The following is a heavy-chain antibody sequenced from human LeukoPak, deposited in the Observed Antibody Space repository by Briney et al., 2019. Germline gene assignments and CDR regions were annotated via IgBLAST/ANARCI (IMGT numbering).Heavy chain of an antibody. CDR2: IRSNSDGGTI. CDR1: GFTFTNAW. Sequence: GGSLRLSCATSGFTFTNAWMNWVRQAPGKGLEWVGRIRSNSDGGTIDYAAPVKGRFTLSRDDSKNTLYLQMNSLQTEDTAVYYCATDSYDSTWGQGTLVTVSS. CDR3: ATDSYDST. V-gene: IGHV3-15*07. D-gene: IGHD3-22*01. J-gene: IGHJ5*02.